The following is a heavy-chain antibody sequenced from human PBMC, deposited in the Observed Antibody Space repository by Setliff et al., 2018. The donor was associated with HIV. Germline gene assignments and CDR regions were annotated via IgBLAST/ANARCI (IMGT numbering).Heavy chain of an antibody. D-gene: IGHD3-22*01. Sequence: ASVKVSCKASGYTFTGYHMHWVRQPPGQGLEWMGWINPNSGGTIYAQKFQDRVAMTRDTSSSTAYMELSRLRSDDTAVYYCATGRDSSGYYFLADYWGRGTLVTVSS. V-gene: IGHV1-2*02. CDR3: ATGRDSSGYYFLADY. CDR1: GYTFTGYH. CDR2: INPNSGGT. J-gene: IGHJ4*02.